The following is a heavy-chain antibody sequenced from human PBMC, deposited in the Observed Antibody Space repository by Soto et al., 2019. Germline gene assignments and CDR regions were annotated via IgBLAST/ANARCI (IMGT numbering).Heavy chain of an antibody. CDR1: GFTVSSNY. Sequence: GVSLRLSCAASGFTVSSNYMSWVRQAPGKGLEWVSVIYSGGSTYYADSVKGRFTISRHNSKNTLYLQMNSLRAEDTAVYYCARGDGGGYYYYGMDVWGQGTTVTVSS. V-gene: IGHV3-53*04. D-gene: IGHD2-21*01. CDR2: IYSGGST. CDR3: ARGDGGGYYYYGMDV. J-gene: IGHJ6*02.